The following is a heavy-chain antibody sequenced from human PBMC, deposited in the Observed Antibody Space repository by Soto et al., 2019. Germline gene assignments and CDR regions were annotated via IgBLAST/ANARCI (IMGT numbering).Heavy chain of an antibody. CDR3: AREGVDTAMAAFDY. CDR2: IWYDGSNE. Sequence: GSLRLSCAASGFTFRSFAMHWVRQAPGKGLEWVGVIWYDGSNEYYGDSVKGRFTISRDNSKNTLYLQMNSLTAADTAVYYCAREGVDTAMAAFDYWGQGTLVTVSS. D-gene: IGHD5-18*01. J-gene: IGHJ4*02. V-gene: IGHV3-33*01. CDR1: GFTFRSFA.